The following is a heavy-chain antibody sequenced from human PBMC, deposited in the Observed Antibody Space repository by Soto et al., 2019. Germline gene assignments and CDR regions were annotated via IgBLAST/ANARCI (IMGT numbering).Heavy chain of an antibody. CDR1: GFTFSTYV. Sequence: EVQLLESGGGLVQPGGSLRLSCAASGFTFSTYVMVWVRQAPGKGLEWVSAIGGSGGSTYYADSVQGRFTITRDNSKNSRYPQMNRLRAEDTAVNYCAKERKAADSRSGYYVYWFDPCGQGTLVTVSS. J-gene: IGHJ5*02. CDR3: AKERKAADSRSGYYVYWFDP. CDR2: IGGSGGST. D-gene: IGHD3-3*01. V-gene: IGHV3-23*01.